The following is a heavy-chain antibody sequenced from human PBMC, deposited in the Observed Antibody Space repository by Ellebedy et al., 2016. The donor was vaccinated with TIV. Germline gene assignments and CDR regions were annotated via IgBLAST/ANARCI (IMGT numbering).Heavy chain of an antibody. V-gene: IGHV3-23*01. CDR3: AKDTYYDFWSGHYNFDY. J-gene: IGHJ4*02. Sequence: GESLKISXAASGFTFSSYAMSWVRQAPGKGLEWVSTIGGSGGSTYYADSVKGRFTTSRDNSKNTMYLQMNSLRAEDTAVYYCAKDTYYDFWSGHYNFDYWGQGALVTVSS. D-gene: IGHD3-3*01. CDR1: GFTFSSYA. CDR2: IGGSGGST.